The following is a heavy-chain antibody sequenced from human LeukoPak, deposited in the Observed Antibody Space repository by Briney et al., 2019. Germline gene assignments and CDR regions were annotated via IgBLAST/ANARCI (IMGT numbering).Heavy chain of an antibody. CDR2: INSDGSST. D-gene: IGHD4-17*01. J-gene: IGHJ5*02. V-gene: IGHV3-74*01. Sequence: GGSLRLSCAASGFTFSSYWMHWVRQAPGKGLVWVSRINSDGSSTSYADSVKGRFTISRDNAKNTLYLQMNSLRAEDTAVYYCARDEPDYGDQNWFDPWGQGTLVTVSS. CDR3: ARDEPDYGDQNWFDP. CDR1: GFTFSSYW.